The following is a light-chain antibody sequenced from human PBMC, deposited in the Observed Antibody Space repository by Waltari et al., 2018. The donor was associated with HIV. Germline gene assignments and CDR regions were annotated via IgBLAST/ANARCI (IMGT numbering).Light chain of an antibody. CDR3: ASWDDKLDGWV. Sequence: QSLLPQPPSASGTPGQRVTISCSGSYSNLGSNTVNWHQQLPGSAPSALIYNNDQRPSGVPDRFSGSKSGTSASLAISGLQSEDQGDYYCASWDDKLDGWVFGGGTRLTVL. J-gene: IGLJ3*02. CDR2: NND. V-gene: IGLV1-44*01. CDR1: YSNLGSNT.